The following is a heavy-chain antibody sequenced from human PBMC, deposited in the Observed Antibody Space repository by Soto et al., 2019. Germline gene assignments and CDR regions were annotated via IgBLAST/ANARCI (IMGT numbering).Heavy chain of an antibody. CDR2: MFYSGLT. V-gene: IGHV4-39*01. Sequence: LSETLSLTCSVSGYSVTSSDYYCALILHPPGKGLEWIGSMFYSGLTYYNPSLKSRVTLSVDTSKNQFSVRLNSVTAADTAVYYCAPLSVSLSGPYGIHVWGQGTTVTVSS. D-gene: IGHD2-15*01. J-gene: IGHJ6*02. CDR3: APLSVSLSGPYGIHV. CDR1: GYSVTSSDYY.